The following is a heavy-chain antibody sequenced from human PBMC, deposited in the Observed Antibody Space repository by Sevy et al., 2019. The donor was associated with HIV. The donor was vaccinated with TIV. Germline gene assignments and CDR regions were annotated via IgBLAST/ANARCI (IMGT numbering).Heavy chain of an antibody. D-gene: IGHD3-10*01. Sequence: ASVKVSCKASGYTFTGYYMHWVRQAPGQGLEWMGRINPNSGGTNYAQKFQGRVTMTRDTPISTAYMELSRLRSDDTAVYYCARGDYGSGNAYYGMDVWGQGTTVTVSS. CDR1: GYTFTGYY. CDR2: INPNSGGT. V-gene: IGHV1-2*06. J-gene: IGHJ6*02. CDR3: ARGDYGSGNAYYGMDV.